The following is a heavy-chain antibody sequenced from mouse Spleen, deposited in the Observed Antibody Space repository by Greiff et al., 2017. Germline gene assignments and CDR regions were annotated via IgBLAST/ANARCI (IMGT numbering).Heavy chain of an antibody. V-gene: IGHV1-66*01. CDR2: IYPGSGNT. CDR3: ASDDSTWFAY. D-gene: IGHD2-4*01. Sequence: VQLQQSGPELVKPGASVKISCKASGYSFTSYYIHWVKQRPGQGLEWIGWIYPGSGNTKYNEKFKGKATLTADTSSSTAYMQLSSLTSEDSAVYYCASDDSTWFAYWGQGTLVTVSA. J-gene: IGHJ3*01. CDR1: GYSFTSYY.